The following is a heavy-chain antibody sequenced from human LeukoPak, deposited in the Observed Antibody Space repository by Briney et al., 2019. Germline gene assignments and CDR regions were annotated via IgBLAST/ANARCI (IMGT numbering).Heavy chain of an antibody. CDR2: IYTSGST. CDR1: GGSISSYY. J-gene: IGHJ4*02. CDR3: ARTLYYYDSSPLGY. Sequence: SETLSLTCTVSGGSISSYYWSWIRQPAGKGLEWIGRIYTSGSTNYNPSLKSRVTMSVDTSKNQFSLKLSSVTAADTAVYYCARTLYYYDSSPLGYWGQGALVTVSS. V-gene: IGHV4-4*07. D-gene: IGHD3-22*01.